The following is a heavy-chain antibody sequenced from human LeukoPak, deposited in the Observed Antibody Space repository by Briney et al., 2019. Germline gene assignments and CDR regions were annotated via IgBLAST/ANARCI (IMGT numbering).Heavy chain of an antibody. J-gene: IGHJ4*02. CDR2: IKQDGSEK. D-gene: IGHD5-18*01. V-gene: IGHV3-7*05. CDR1: GFTFSNAW. Sequence: GGSLRLSCAASGFTFSNAWMNWVRQAPGKGLEWVANIKQDGSEKYYLDSVKGRFSISRDNAKNSLYLQMNSLRAEDTAMYYCARDYGYSYGYDYWGQGTLVTVSS. CDR3: ARDYGYSYGYDY.